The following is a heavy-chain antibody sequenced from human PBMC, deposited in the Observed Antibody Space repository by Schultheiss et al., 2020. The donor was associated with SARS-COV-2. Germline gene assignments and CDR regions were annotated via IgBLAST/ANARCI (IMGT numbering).Heavy chain of an antibody. CDR3: ARDQLESPQGIYDYIWGSYRGNWFDP. V-gene: IGHV3-21*01. CDR1: GFTFSSYS. D-gene: IGHD3-16*02. Sequence: GGSLRLSCAASGFTFSSYSMNWVRQAPGKGLEWVSSISSSSSYIYYADSVKGRFTISRDNAKNSLYLQMNSLRAEDTAVYYCARDQLESPQGIYDYIWGSYRGNWFDPWGQGTLVTVSS. CDR2: ISSSSSYI. J-gene: IGHJ5*02.